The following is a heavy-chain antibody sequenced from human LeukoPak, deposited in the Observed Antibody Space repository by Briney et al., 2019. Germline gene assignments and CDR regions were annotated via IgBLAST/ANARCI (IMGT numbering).Heavy chain of an antibody. D-gene: IGHD3-3*01. CDR2: IYTSGGT. CDR3: ACTQYDFTSGSDYFDY. V-gene: IGHV4-61*02. Sequence: SQTLSPTCTVSGGSISSGSYSWSWIRHPAGKGLEWGGRIYTSGGTNYNPSLKSRVTISVDTSKNQFSLKLSSVTAADTAVYYCACTQYDFTSGSDYFDYWGQGTLVTVSS. CDR1: GGSISSGSYS. J-gene: IGHJ4*02.